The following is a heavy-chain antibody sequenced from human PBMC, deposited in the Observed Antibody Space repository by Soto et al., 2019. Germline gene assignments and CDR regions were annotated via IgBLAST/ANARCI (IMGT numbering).Heavy chain of an antibody. CDR1: GGTFSSYG. CDR3: ARIYYKYRNYVYQYYYGLDV. D-gene: IGHD4-4*01. J-gene: IGHJ6*02. CDR2: IIPFFGTT. V-gene: IGHV1-69*14. Sequence: QVQLVQSGAEVKKPGSSVKVTCKASGGTFSSYGINWVRQAPGQGLEWVGRIIPFFGTTNYAQKFQGRVTITANKSTSTAYMELSSLGSEDTAVYYCARIYYKYRNYVYQYYYGLDVWGQGTTVTVSS.